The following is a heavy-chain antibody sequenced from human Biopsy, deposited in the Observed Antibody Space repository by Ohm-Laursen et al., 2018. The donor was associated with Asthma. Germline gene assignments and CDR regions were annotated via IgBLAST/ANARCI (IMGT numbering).Heavy chain of an antibody. CDR1: GGSFSSNY. Sequence: SDTLSLTCAVYGGSFSSNYWSWIRQTPGKGLGWLGDTHHSGYTNYNPSLSSRLTLSVDTSKNQFSLRLTSVTAADTAVYYCARDRRVRFLEWPPAMDVWGQGTTVTVSS. CDR2: THHSGYT. D-gene: IGHD3-3*01. J-gene: IGHJ6*02. CDR3: ARDRRVRFLEWPPAMDV. V-gene: IGHV4-34*01.